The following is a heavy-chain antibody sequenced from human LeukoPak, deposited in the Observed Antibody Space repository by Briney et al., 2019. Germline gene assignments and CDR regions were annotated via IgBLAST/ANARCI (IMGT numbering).Heavy chain of an antibody. CDR1: GYTFTDYA. CDR3: ARNAVGETDFDY. J-gene: IGHJ4*02. CDR2: INAGTGDT. Sequence: GASVKVSCKASGYTFTDYAMHWVRQAPGQRLEWMGWINAGTGDTKYSQKFQGRVTITRDTSATTAHMELSSLRSEDTAVYYCARNAVGETDFDYWGQGTLVTISS. D-gene: IGHD2-21*01. V-gene: IGHV1-3*01.